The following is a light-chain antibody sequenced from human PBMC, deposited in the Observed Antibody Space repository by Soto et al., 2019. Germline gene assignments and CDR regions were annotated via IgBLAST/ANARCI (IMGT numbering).Light chain of an antibody. Sequence: DIVMTQSPDSLAVSLGERATINCKSSQSVLYTPNNRNYLAWYQQRPGQPPKLLISWASTRESGVPDRFSGSGSGTDFTLTISSLQAEDVAVYYCQQYYSIPPWTFGQGTKVEIK. CDR3: QQYYSIPPWT. CDR1: QSVLYTPNNRNY. CDR2: WAS. V-gene: IGKV4-1*01. J-gene: IGKJ1*01.